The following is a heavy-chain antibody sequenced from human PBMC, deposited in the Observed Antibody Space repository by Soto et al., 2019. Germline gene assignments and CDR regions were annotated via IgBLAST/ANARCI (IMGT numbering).Heavy chain of an antibody. V-gene: IGHV3-48*02. CDR1: GFTFSSYS. CDR3: ARVVGATWWSYFDY. J-gene: IGHJ4*02. D-gene: IGHD1-26*01. Sequence: GGSLRLSCAASGFTFSSYSMNWVRQAPGKGLEWVSYISSSSSTIYYADSVKGRFTISGDNAKNSLYLQMNSLRDEDTAVYYCARVVGATWWSYFDYWGQGTLVTVSS. CDR2: ISSSSSTI.